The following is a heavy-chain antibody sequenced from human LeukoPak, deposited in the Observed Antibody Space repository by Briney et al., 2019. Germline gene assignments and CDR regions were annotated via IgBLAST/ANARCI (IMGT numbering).Heavy chain of an antibody. CDR2: ILYDGSNK. J-gene: IGHJ3*02. V-gene: IGHV3-30*02. Sequence: GGSLRLSCAASGFTFTNYGMHWVRQAPGRGLEWVAFILYDGSNKYYADSVKGRFTISRDNSKNTLYLQMNSLRAEDTAVYYCAKDGITGTTFDAFHIWGQGTMVTVSS. CDR3: AKDGITGTTFDAFHI. D-gene: IGHD1-7*01. CDR1: GFTFTNYG.